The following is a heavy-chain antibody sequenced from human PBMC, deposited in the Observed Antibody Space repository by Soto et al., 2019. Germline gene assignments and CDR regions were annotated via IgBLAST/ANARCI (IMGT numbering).Heavy chain of an antibody. J-gene: IGHJ6*02. D-gene: IGHD5-18*01. CDR1: GGTFSSYA. CDR2: IIPIFGTA. V-gene: IGHV1-69*13. CDR3: ARESQDSGYRYGSAYYYYGMDV. Sequence: ASVKVSCKASGGTFSSYAISWVRQAPGQGLEWMGGIIPIFGTANYAQKFQGRVTITADESTSTAYMELSSLRSEDTAVYYCARESQDSGYRYGSAYYYYGMDVWGQGTTGTVA.